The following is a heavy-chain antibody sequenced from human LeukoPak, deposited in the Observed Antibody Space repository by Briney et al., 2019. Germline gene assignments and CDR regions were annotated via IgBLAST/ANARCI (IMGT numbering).Heavy chain of an antibody. Sequence: GGSLRLSCAPSGFTFRGYWIHCGRQAPGKGLWWGSGMRDDGGFTNYAGSVKGRFTIPSDNAKNTPYLQMTSLRDQHTAVYYCPRQDVPQALFGFDVWGQGTTVTVSS. V-gene: IGHV3-74*01. D-gene: IGHD3-3*01. CDR1: GFTFRGYW. CDR2: MRDDGGFT. CDR3: PRQDVPQALFGFDV. J-gene: IGHJ3*01.